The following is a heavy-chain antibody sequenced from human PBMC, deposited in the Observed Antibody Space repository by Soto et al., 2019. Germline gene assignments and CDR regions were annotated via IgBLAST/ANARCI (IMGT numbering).Heavy chain of an antibody. J-gene: IGHJ4*02. D-gene: IGHD3-22*01. Sequence: PSETLSLTCAVSGVSIKSGNCWSFVRQSPGEGPEWIGEIYHDGSANYYPSFRSRVTMSVDKSKNQFSLKLTSVTAADTAIYYCARLVYDSRLNYLYFDFWGQGTQVTVSS. CDR1: GVSIKSGNC. V-gene: IGHV4-4*02. CDR2: IYHDGSA. CDR3: ARLVYDSRLNYLYFDF.